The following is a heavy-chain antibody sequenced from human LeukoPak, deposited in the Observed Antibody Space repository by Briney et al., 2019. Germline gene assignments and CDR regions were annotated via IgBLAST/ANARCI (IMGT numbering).Heavy chain of an antibody. Sequence: SETLSLTCGVSGGSVTSTNWWTWVRQPPGKGLEWIGEAHFDGRTNYNPSLKSRLTLSVGLPGNHISLRLPSVTAAGTAVYYCAREGGFYRPPDSSGQGTLVTVSS. V-gene: IGHV4-4*02. CDR1: GGSVTSTNW. CDR3: AREGGFYRPPDS. D-gene: IGHD3-3*01. CDR2: AHFDGRT. J-gene: IGHJ4*02.